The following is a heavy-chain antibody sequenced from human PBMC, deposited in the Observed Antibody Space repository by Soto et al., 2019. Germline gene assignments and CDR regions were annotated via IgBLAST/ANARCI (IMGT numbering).Heavy chain of an antibody. V-gene: IGHV1-18*04. D-gene: IGHD6-19*01. J-gene: IGHJ6*02. Sequence: EASVKVSCKASGYTFTSYGISWVRQAPGQGLEWMGWISAYNGNTNYAQKLQGRVTMTTDTSTSTAYMELRSLRSDDTAVYYCAREFAVAPNYYGMDVWGQGTTVTVSS. CDR3: AREFAVAPNYYGMDV. CDR2: ISAYNGNT. CDR1: GYTFTSYG.